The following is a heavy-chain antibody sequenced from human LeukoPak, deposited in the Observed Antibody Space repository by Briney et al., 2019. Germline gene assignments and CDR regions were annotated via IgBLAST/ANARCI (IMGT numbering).Heavy chain of an antibody. CDR1: GGSISSYY. J-gene: IGHJ6*03. V-gene: IGHV4-59*01. CDR3: ARARAAAPDYYYMDV. D-gene: IGHD6-13*01. Sequence: PSETLSLTCTVSGGSISSYYWSWIRQPPGKGLEWIGYIYYSGSTNYNPSLKSRVTISVDTSKNQFSLKLSSVTAADTAVYYCARARAAAPDYYYMDVWGKGTTVTVSS. CDR2: IYYSGST.